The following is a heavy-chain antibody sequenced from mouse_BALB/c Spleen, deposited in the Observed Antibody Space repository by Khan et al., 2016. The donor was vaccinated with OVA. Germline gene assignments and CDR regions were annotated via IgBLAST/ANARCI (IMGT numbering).Heavy chain of an antibody. CDR3: AGQPYYHYNIMAY. J-gene: IGHJ4*01. CDR1: GFSLTNYG. CDR2: ICSDGST. V-gene: IGHV2-6-1*01. Sequence: VQLQESGPGLVAPSQSLSRTCTISGFSLTNYGVPSVRQPPGKGLELLVVICSDGSTTYNSAIKSRLIISKDSSNTQVFFKTNSLQYDDIPIYYSAGQPYYHYNIMAYWGQGTSVTVSS. D-gene: IGHD2-10*01.